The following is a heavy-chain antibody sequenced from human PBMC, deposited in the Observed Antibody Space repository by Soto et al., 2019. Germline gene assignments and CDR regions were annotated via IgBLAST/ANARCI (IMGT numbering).Heavy chain of an antibody. D-gene: IGHD3-16*01. CDR2: IDPSDSSS. V-gene: IGHV5-10-1*01. Sequence: GESLKISCKASGYSFTSRWISWVRQMPGKGLEWMGRIDPSDSSSKHSPSFQGHVTISADRSTSSVHLQWRSLRASDTGTYYCATHLLLWGGPTASEYFSYGMDLSGQGTLVTL. CDR3: ATHLLLWGGPTASEYFSYGMDL. J-gene: IGHJ6*02. CDR1: GYSFTSRW.